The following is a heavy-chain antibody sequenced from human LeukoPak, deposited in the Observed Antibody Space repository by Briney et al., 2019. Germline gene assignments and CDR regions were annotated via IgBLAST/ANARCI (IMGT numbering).Heavy chain of an antibody. Sequence: GGPLRFSCEASGLTFSSYSLTWVRQAPGKGRGGVQYISSSSSTIYYADSVKGRFTISRDNAKNSLYLQMNSLRAEDTAVYYCAREGLRLGELSLPFDCWGQGTLVTVSS. V-gene: IGHV3-48*01. J-gene: IGHJ4*02. D-gene: IGHD3-16*02. CDR2: ISSSSSTI. CDR3: AREGLRLGELSLPFDC. CDR1: GLTFSSYS.